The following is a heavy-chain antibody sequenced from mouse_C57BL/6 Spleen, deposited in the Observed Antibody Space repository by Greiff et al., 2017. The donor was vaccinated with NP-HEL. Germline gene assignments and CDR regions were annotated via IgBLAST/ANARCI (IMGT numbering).Heavy chain of an antibody. J-gene: IGHJ1*03. CDR2: ISYDGSN. CDR3: ARASDYYGSSSGYFDV. Sequence: EVQLQQSGPGLVKPSQSLSLTCSVTGYSITSGYYWNWIRQFPGNKLEWMGYISYDGSNNYNPSLKNRISITRDTSKNQFFLKLNSVTTEDTATYYCARASDYYGSSSGYFDVWGTGTTVTVSS. D-gene: IGHD1-1*01. CDR1: GYSITSGYY. V-gene: IGHV3-6*01.